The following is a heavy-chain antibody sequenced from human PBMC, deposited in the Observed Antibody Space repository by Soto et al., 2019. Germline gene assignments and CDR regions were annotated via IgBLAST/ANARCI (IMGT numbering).Heavy chain of an antibody. CDR1: GFTFSSYG. CDR2: IWNDGSNE. J-gene: IGHJ4*02. D-gene: IGHD6-13*01. Sequence: QVQLVESGGGVVQPGTSLRLSCAASGFTFSSYGMHWVRQAPVKGLEWVALIWNDGSNEYYADSLKGRFTISRDNSKNTLYVHMNSPRVEDTAVYYCVKVVGPCAAAVGFDQWGQGTLVTVSS. V-gene: IGHV3-33*06. CDR3: VKVVGPCAAAVGFDQ.